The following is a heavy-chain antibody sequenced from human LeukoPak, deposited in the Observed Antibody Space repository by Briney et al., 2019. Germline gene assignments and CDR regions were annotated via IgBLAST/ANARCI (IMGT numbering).Heavy chain of an antibody. CDR1: GFTFSTYG. V-gene: IGHV3-33*06. J-gene: IGHJ4*02. D-gene: IGHD6-19*01. CDR2: IWYDGSNK. Sequence: GRSLRLSCAASGFTFSTYGMHWVRQAPGKGPEWVAVIWYDGSNKYYADSVKGRFTIPRDNSKNTLYLQMNSLRAEDTAVYYCAKDRYTSGWYLDYWGQGTLVTVSS. CDR3: AKDRYTSGWYLDY.